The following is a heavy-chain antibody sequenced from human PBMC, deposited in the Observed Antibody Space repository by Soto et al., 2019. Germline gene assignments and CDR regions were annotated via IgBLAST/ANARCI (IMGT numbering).Heavy chain of an antibody. V-gene: IGHV1-46*01. CDR2: INPSGGST. J-gene: IGHJ6*02. CDR3: ARALYSGYETGYYYYGMDV. D-gene: IGHD5-12*01. Sequence: ASVKVSFKASGYTFTSYYMHWVRQAPGQGLEWMGIINPSGGSTSYAQKFQGRVTMTRDTSTSTVYMELSSLRSEDTAVYYCARALYSGYETGYYYYGMDVWGQGTTVTVSS. CDR1: GYTFTSYY.